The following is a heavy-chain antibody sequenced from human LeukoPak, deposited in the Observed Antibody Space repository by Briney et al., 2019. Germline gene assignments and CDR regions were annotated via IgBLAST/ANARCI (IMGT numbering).Heavy chain of an antibody. CDR2: ISGSGGST. CDR3: AKLRGSFFPNPFDY. CDR1: GGTFSSYA. J-gene: IGHJ4*02. D-gene: IGHD3-3*01. V-gene: IGHV3-23*01. Sequence: SCKASGGTFSSYAMSWVRQAPGKGLEWVSAISGSGGSTYYADSVKGRFTISRDNSKNTLYLQMNSLRAEDTAVYYCAKLRGSFFPNPFDYWGQGTLVTVSS.